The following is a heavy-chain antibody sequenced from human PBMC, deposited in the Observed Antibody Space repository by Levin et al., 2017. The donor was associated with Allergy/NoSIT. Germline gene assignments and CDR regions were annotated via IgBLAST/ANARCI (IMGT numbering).Heavy chain of an antibody. D-gene: IGHD6-19*01. CDR1: GFTFDDYG. CDR2: INWNGGRT. V-gene: IGHV3-20*04. J-gene: IGHJ4*02. CDR3: ARDKGIVVAGGFDY. Sequence: GASVKVSCAASGFTFDDYGMNWVRQAPGKGLEWVSGINWNGGRTGYADSVKGRFTISRDNAKNSLYLQMNSLRAEDTALYYCARDKGIVVAGGFDYWGQGTLVTVSS.